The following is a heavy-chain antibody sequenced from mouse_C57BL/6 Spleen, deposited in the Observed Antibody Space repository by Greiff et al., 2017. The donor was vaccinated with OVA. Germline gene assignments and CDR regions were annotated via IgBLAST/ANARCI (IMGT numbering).Heavy chain of an antibody. Sequence: QVQLQQPGAELVRPGSSVKLSCKASGYTFTSYWMHWVKQRPIQGLEWIGNIDPSDSETHYNQKFKDKATLTVDKSSSTAYMQLSSLTSEDSAVYYCARRNSNLYYAMDYWGQGTSVTVSS. D-gene: IGHD2-5*01. V-gene: IGHV1-52*01. CDR2: IDPSDSET. CDR3: ARRNSNLYYAMDY. J-gene: IGHJ4*01. CDR1: GYTFTSYW.